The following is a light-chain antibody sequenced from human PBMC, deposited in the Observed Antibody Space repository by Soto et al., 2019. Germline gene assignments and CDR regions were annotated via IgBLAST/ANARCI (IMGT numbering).Light chain of an antibody. CDR2: DVT. J-gene: IGLJ1*01. Sequence: QSALTQPASVSGSPGQSITISCTGTSSDVGGYNYVSWYQQHPGKAPRLIIYDVTVRPSGVCNRCSASKSGDTASLAISGLQAEDEADYYCSSYTTSSTYVFGTGTKLTVL. V-gene: IGLV2-14*01. CDR3: SSYTTSSTYV. CDR1: SSDVGGYNY.